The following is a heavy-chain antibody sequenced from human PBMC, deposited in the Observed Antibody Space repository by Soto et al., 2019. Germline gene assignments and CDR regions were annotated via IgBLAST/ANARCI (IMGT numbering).Heavy chain of an antibody. J-gene: IGHJ4*02. CDR3: ARHEGYDWTDFDY. D-gene: IGHD1-20*01. CDR2: IYYAGST. V-gene: IGHV4-39*01. Sequence: LETLSLTCTVSGDSITRTTYYWGWIRQPPGKGLEGVGPIYYAGSTYYSPSLESRVSISIDTSQNQFSLELSSVTAADTAVYHSARHEGYDWTDFDYWGQGILVTVSS. CDR1: GDSITRTTYY.